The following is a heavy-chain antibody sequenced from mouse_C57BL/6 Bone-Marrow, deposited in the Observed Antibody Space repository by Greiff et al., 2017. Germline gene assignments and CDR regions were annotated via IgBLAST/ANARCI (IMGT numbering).Heavy chain of an antibody. V-gene: IGHV5-17*01. CDR2: ISSGSSTI. Sequence: EVMLVESGGGLVKPGGSLKLSCAASGFTFSDYGMHWVRQAPEKGLEWVAYISSGSSTIYSAETLKGRFTISRDNAKNILCRQMTSLRSEDTAMYYCARRRLMDDWGQGTSVTVSS. J-gene: IGHJ4*01. CDR1: GFTFSDYG. CDR3: ARRRLMDD.